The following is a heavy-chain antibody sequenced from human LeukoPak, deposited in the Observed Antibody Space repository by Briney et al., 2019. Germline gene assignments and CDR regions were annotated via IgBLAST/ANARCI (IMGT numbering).Heavy chain of an antibody. CDR3: AKDRRSIAARPGFDY. D-gene: IGHD6-6*01. CDR1: GFTFTSYA. V-gene: IGHV3-23*01. CDR2: ISGSGSST. Sequence: KAGGSLRLSCAASGFTFTSYAMNWVRQAPGKGLEWVSTISGSGSSTYYADSVKGRFTISRDNSKNTLYLQMNSLRAEDTAVYYCAKDRRSIAARPGFDYWGQGTLVTVSS. J-gene: IGHJ4*02.